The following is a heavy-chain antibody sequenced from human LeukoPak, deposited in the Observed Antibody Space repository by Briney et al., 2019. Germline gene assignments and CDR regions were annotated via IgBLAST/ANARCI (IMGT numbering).Heavy chain of an antibody. Sequence: GGSLRLSCAASGFTFSSYAMRWVRQAPGKRLEWVSAISGSGGSTYYADSVKGLFTISRDNSKNTLYLQMNSLRAEDTAVYYCAKAPLYDFWSGYYPDYWGQGTLVTVSS. CDR2: ISGSGGST. J-gene: IGHJ4*02. V-gene: IGHV3-23*01. CDR3: AKAPLYDFWSGYYPDY. CDR1: GFTFSSYA. D-gene: IGHD3-3*01.